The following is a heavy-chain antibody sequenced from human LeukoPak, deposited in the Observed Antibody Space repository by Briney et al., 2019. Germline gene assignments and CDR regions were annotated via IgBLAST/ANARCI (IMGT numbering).Heavy chain of an antibody. CDR3: ARGGPSDLGYCSSTSCYNLGY. J-gene: IGHJ4*02. V-gene: IGHV3-74*01. CDR1: GFTFSSYW. CDR2: INTDGSST. D-gene: IGHD2-2*02. Sequence: PGGSLRLSCAASGFTFSSYWMHWVRQAPGKGLVWVSRINTDGSSTSYADSVKGRFTISRDNAKNTLYLQMNSLRAEDTAVYYCARGGPSDLGYCSSTSCYNLGYWGQGTLVTVSS.